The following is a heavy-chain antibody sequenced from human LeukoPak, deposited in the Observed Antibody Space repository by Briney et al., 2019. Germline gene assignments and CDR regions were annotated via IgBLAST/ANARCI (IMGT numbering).Heavy chain of an antibody. Sequence: GGSLRLSCAASGFTFSSYGMHWVRQAPGKGLEWVAVIWYDGSNKYYADSVKGRFTISRDNSKNTLYLQMNSLRAEDTAVYYCARDLTVTNNWFEPWGQGTLVTVSS. D-gene: IGHD4-17*01. V-gene: IGHV3-33*01. CDR3: ARDLTVTNNWFEP. CDR1: GFTFSSYG. CDR2: IWYDGSNK. J-gene: IGHJ5*02.